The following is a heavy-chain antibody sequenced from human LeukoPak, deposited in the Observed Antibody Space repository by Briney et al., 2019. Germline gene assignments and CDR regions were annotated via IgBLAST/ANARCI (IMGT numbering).Heavy chain of an antibody. V-gene: IGHV4-4*07. Sequence: SETLSLTCTVSGGSISNYYWSWIRQPAGKGLEWIGRIYSSGSTNYNPSLKSRVTMSVDTSKNQFSLKLSSVTAADTAVYYCARRGLRYFDWLHNWFDPWGQGTLVTVSS. CDR3: ARRGLRYFDWLHNWFDP. CDR2: IYSSGST. D-gene: IGHD3-9*01. J-gene: IGHJ5*02. CDR1: GGSISNYY.